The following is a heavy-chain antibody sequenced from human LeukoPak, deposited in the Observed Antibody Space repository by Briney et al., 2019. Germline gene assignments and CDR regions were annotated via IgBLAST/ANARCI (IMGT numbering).Heavy chain of an antibody. CDR1: GFTFSSFA. CDR3: AKRGGLPPLDYYYYYMDV. Sequence: SGGSLRLPCAASGFTFSSFAMSWVRQAPGKGLEWVSAISGSGGSTYYADSVKGRFTISRDNSKNTLHLQMNSLRAEDTAVYYCAKRGGLPPLDYYYYYMDVWGKGTTVTVSS. V-gene: IGHV3-23*01. J-gene: IGHJ6*03. D-gene: IGHD2-21*02. CDR2: ISGSGGST.